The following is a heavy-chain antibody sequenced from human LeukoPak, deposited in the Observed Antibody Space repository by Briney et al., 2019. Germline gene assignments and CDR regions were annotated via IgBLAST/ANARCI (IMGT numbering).Heavy chain of an antibody. CDR3: ARDTGYYYDSSGYNVVVDY. Sequence: GASVKVSCKASGGTFSSYAISWVRQAPGQGLEWMGRIIPILGIANYAQKLQGRVTMTTDTSTSTAYMELRSLRSDDTAVYYCARDTGYYYDSSGYNVVVDYWGQGTLVTVSS. CDR2: IIPILGIA. CDR1: GGTFSSYA. V-gene: IGHV1-69*04. D-gene: IGHD3-22*01. J-gene: IGHJ4*02.